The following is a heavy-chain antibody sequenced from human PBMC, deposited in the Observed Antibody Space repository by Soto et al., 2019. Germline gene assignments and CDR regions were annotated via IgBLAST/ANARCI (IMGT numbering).Heavy chain of an antibody. CDR2: INPGGGST. Sequence: QEQLVQSGAEVKNPGASVKVSCKASGYTFTSYYIHWVRQAPGQGLEWMGVINPGGGSTSYAQNRQGRVTMTRDTSTSTVYMELSSLKSDDTAVYYCARGLAVAYSPALLWGQGTLVTVSS. CDR1: GYTFTSYY. V-gene: IGHV1-46*01. CDR3: ARGLAVAYSPALL. D-gene: IGHD6-19*01. J-gene: IGHJ4*02.